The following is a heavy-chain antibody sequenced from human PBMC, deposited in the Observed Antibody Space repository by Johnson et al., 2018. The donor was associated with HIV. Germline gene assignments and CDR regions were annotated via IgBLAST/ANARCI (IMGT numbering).Heavy chain of an antibody. CDR3: ARRSWAFDAFDI. CDR1: GFTFSSYA. V-gene: IGHV3-30*04. Sequence: QVQLVESGGGVVQPGRSLRLSCAASGFTFSSYAMHWVRQAPGKGLEWVAVISYDGSTKYYADSVKGRFTISRDNSKNTLYLQMNSLRAEDTAVYYCARRSWAFDAFDIWGQGTMVTVSS. CDR2: ISYDGSTK. J-gene: IGHJ3*02. D-gene: IGHD1-26*01.